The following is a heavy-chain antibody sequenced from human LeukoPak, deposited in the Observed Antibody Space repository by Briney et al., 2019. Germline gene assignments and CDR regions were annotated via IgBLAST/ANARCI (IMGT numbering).Heavy chain of an antibody. V-gene: IGHV3-23*01. Sequence: GGSLRLSCAASGFTFSSYAMSRARQAPGKGLEWVSAISGSGGSTYYADSVKGRFTISRDNSKNTLYLQMNSLRAEDTAVYYCARDWGYCSGGSCWEGFDPWGQGTLVTVSS. CDR3: ARDWGYCSGGSCWEGFDP. CDR1: GFTFSSYA. D-gene: IGHD2-15*01. CDR2: ISGSGGST. J-gene: IGHJ5*02.